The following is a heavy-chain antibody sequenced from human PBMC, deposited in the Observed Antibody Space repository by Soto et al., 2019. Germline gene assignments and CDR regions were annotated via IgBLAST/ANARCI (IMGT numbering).Heavy chain of an antibody. V-gene: IGHV4-59*01. CDR2: IYYSGST. CDR3: ARDTSRYYYGSGSYYNIGYYYYGMDV. CDR1: GGYISSYN. J-gene: IGHJ6*02. D-gene: IGHD3-10*01. Sequence: PSETLSLTCTSSGGYISSYNRSLLKQPPGKGLEWIGNIYYSGSTNYYPSLKSRVTISVDTSKIQFSLKLSSVTAADTAVYYCARDTSRYYYGSGSYYNIGYYYYGMDVWGQGTTVTVSS.